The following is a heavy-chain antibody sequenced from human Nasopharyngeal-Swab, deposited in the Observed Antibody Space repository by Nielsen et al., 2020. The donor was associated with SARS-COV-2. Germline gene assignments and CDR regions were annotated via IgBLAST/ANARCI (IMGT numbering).Heavy chain of an antibody. V-gene: IGHV3-30-3*01. J-gene: IGHJ6*02. D-gene: IGHD3-10*01. Sequence: GSLKISCAASGFTFSSYAMHWVRQAPGKGLEWVAVISYDGSNKYYADSVKGRFTISRDNSKNTLYLQMNSLRAEDTAVYYCARWFGELEHDYYYYGMDVWGQGTTVTVSS. CDR3: ARWFGELEHDYYYYGMDV. CDR1: GFTFSSYA. CDR2: ISYDGSNK.